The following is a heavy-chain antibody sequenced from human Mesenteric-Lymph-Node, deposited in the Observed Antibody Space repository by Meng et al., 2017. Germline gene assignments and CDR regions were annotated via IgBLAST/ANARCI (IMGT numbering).Heavy chain of an antibody. CDR3: ARGMTTVTYWYFDL. CDR2: IYSGGST. CDR1: GFTVSSNY. D-gene: IGHD4-17*01. V-gene: IGHV3-66*02. Sequence: GGSLRLSCAASGFTVSSNYMSWVRQAPGKGLEWVSVIYSGGSTYYADSVKGRFTISRDNSKNTLYLQMNSLRAEDTAVYYCARGMTTVTYWYFDLWGRGTLVTVSS. J-gene: IGHJ2*01.